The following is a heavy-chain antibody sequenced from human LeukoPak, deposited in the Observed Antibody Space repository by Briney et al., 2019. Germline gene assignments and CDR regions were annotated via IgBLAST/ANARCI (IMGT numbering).Heavy chain of an antibody. D-gene: IGHD3-9*01. CDR1: GGSISNSNW. J-gene: IGHJ4*02. V-gene: IGHV4-4*02. CDR3: ARAVGYFDHSLDY. CDR2: IYHSGST. Sequence: SETLSLTCAVSGGSISNSNWWSWVRQPPGKGLEWIGEIYHSGSTNYIPSLKSRVTISVDKSKNQFSLKLSSVTAADTAVYYCARAVGYFDHSLDYWGQGTLVTVSS.